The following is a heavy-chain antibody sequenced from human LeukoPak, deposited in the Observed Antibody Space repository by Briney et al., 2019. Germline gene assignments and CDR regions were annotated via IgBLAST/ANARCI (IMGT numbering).Heavy chain of an antibody. CDR2: ILSDGTTT. V-gene: IGHV3-74*01. D-gene: IGHD2-2*01. CDR3: AREVAVGYCSSTTCYADDH. J-gene: IGHJ4*02. Sequence: PGGSLRLSCAASGFSLSNYWMHWVRQAPGKGLVWVSRILSDGTTTGYADSVEGRFTISRDTAKNTLYLQMNSLIVDDTAIYYCAREVAVGYCSSTTCYADDHWGQGTLVTVSS. CDR1: GFSLSNYW.